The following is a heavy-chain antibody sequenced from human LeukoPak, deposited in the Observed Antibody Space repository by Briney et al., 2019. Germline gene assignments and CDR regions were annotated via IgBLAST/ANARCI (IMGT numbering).Heavy chain of an antibody. CDR2: INHSGST. CDR3: ARSRWLVLDY. J-gene: IGHJ4*02. CDR1: GGSFSGHY. D-gene: IGHD6-19*01. V-gene: IGHV4-34*01. Sequence: SETLSLTCAVYGGSFSGHYWSWIRQPPGKGLEWIGEINHSGSTNYNPSLKSRVTISVDTSKNQFSLKLSSVTAADTAVYYCARSRWLVLDYWGQGTLVTVSS.